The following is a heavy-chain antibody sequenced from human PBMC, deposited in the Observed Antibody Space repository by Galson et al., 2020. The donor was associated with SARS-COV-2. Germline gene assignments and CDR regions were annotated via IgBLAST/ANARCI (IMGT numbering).Heavy chain of an antibody. CDR1: GFTFSDYW. Sequence: GGSLRLSCAASGFTFSDYWMHWVRQVPGQGLVWVSRINGEGTTTGYADSVKGRFTISRDNAKNTLYLQMNSLGVEDTAVYYCATLKLVEVFDAFDIWGQGTMVTVSS. D-gene: IGHD1-26*01. CDR2: INGEGTTT. V-gene: IGHV3-74*01. CDR3: ATLKLVEVFDAFDI. J-gene: IGHJ3*02.